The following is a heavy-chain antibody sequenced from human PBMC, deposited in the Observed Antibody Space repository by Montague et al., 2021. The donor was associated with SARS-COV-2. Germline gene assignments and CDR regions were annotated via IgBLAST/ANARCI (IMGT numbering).Heavy chain of an antibody. V-gene: IGHV3-30*09. D-gene: IGHD6-19*01. J-gene: IGHJ4*02. CDR2: ISYDGSNK. Sequence: SLRLSCAASGFTFNNYAMHWVRQAPGKGLEWVAIISYDGSNKYYADSVKGQFAISRDNSKNTLYLQMNSLRAEDTAVYYCVRASLIKARIAVAGTTVHWGQGTLVTISS. CDR1: GFTFNNYA. CDR3: VRASLIKARIAVAGTTVH.